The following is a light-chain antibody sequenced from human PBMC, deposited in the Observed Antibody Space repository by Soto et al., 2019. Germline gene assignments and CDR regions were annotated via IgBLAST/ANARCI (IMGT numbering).Light chain of an antibody. CDR2: AAS. Sequence: IRLTQSPPSLSSSLGDRLTLTCRASQSISSRLAWYKQKPGKAPKRLIYAASSLQSGVPSRFRGSGSETEFTLTISSLQPEDFETYYCLQHNSYPLTFGQGTKVDIK. CDR1: QSISSR. J-gene: IGKJ1*01. CDR3: LQHNSYPLT. V-gene: IGKV1-17*01.